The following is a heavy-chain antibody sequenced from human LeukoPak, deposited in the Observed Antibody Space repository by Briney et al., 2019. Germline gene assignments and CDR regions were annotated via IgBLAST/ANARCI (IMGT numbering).Heavy chain of an antibody. CDR1: GGSISSYY. D-gene: IGHD1-20*01. Sequence: SETLSLTCTVSGGSISSYYWSWIRQPAGKGLEWIGRIYTSGNTNYNPSLKSRVTMSVDTSKNQFSLKLSSVTAADTAVYYCARGGDNWNDVDSFDIWGQGTMVTVSS. J-gene: IGHJ3*02. V-gene: IGHV4-4*07. CDR3: ARGGDNWNDVDSFDI. CDR2: IYTSGNT.